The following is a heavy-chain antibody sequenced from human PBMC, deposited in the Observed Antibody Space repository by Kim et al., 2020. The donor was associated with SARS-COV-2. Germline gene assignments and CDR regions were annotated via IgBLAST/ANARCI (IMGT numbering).Heavy chain of an antibody. CDR2: IYYSGST. CDR3: ARRFMITFGGVIVGRVFDY. CDR1: GGSISSSSYY. V-gene: IGHV4-39*01. Sequence: SETLSLTCTVSGGSISSSSYYWGWIRQPPGKGLEWIGSIYYSGSTYYNPSLKSRVTISVDTSKNQFSLKLSSVTAADTAVYYCARRFMITFGGVIVGRVFDYWGQGTLVTVSS. J-gene: IGHJ4*02. D-gene: IGHD3-16*02.